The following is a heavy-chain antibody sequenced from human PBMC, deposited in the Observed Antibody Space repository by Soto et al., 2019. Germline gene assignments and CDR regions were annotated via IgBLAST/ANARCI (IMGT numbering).Heavy chain of an antibody. D-gene: IGHD5-18*01. V-gene: IGHV3-30*03. Sequence: QAHLVESGGGVVQPGRSLRLSCAASGFTFTSYGMHWVRQAPGTRLEWVAGISYDGGLQHYADSVKGRFTIFRDNSKNMVLLQMNSLRAEDTAVYYCVSDRGYGHASVPYSWSQGTLVSVSS. J-gene: IGHJ4*02. CDR2: ISYDGGLQ. CDR3: VSDRGYGHASVPYS. CDR1: GFTFTSYG.